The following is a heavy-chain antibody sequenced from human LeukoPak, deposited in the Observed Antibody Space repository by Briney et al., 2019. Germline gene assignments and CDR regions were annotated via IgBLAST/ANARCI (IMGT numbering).Heavy chain of an antibody. CDR3: ASDPFNIAAYDAFNF. J-gene: IGHJ3*01. CDR2: INHDGSGK. D-gene: IGHD2-21*01. Sequence: PGGSPRLSCVASGFAFNTHWMSWVRQAPGKGLEWVANINHDGSGKYYVDSVKGRLTISRDNAKNSLYLQMNSLRVEDTAVYCCASDPFNIAAYDAFNFWGQGTVVTVSS. CDR1: GFAFNTHW. V-gene: IGHV3-7*01.